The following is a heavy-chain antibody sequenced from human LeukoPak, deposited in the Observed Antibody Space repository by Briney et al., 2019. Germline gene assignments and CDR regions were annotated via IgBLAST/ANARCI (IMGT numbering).Heavy chain of an antibody. CDR1: EYKFINYW. CDR2: IYPDDSDT. Sequence: GESLKISCKGSEYKFINYWIAWVRQMPGKDLEWMGTIYPDDSDTRYSPSFQGQVTISADKSINTAYLQWSSLKASDTAIYYCARRDTTYFDYWGQGSLVTVSS. CDR3: ARRDTTYFDY. J-gene: IGHJ4*02. D-gene: IGHD1-1*01. V-gene: IGHV5-51*01.